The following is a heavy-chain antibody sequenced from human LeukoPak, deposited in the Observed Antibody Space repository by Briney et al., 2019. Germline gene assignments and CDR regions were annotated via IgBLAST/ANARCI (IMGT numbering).Heavy chain of an antibody. CDR3: AKERDSAFDS. Sequence: PGGSLGLSCAASGFTFSSYAMSWFRQAPGKGLEWVSGISDIGRAYYADSVKGRFTISRDNSKNTLYVQMNSLRAEDMAIYYCAKERDSAFDSWGRGTLVTVSS. D-gene: IGHD4-11*01. V-gene: IGHV3-23*01. CDR2: ISDIGRA. CDR1: GFTFSSYA. J-gene: IGHJ4*02.